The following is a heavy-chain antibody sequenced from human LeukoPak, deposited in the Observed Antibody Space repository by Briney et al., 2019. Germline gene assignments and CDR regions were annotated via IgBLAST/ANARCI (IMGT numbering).Heavy chain of an antibody. D-gene: IGHD6-19*01. CDR1: GFTFSSYS. J-gene: IGHJ3*02. V-gene: IGHV3-48*01. Sequence: PGGSLRLSCAASGFTFSSYSMNWVRQAPGKGLEWVSYISSSSSTIYYADSVKGRFTISRDNSKNTPYLQMNSLRAEDTAVYYCARESYSSGWYYAFDIWGQGTMVTVSS. CDR3: ARESYSSGWYYAFDI. CDR2: ISSSSSTI.